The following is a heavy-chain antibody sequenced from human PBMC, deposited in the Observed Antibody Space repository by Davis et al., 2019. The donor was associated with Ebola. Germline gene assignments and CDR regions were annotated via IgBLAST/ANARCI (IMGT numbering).Heavy chain of an antibody. J-gene: IGHJ3*02. CDR2: IYYSGST. D-gene: IGHD1-7*01. CDR1: GGSVSSGSYY. CDR3: ARDREITGTTGGYDAFDI. V-gene: IGHV4-61*01. Sequence: PSETLSLTCTVSGGSVSSGSYYWSWIRQPPGKGLEWIGYIYYSGSTHYNPSLKSRVTISVETSKNQFSLQLSSVTAADTAVYYCARDREITGTTGGYDAFDIWGQGTMVTVSS.